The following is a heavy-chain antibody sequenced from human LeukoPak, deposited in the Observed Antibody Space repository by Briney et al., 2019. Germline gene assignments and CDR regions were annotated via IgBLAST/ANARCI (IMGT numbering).Heavy chain of an antibody. Sequence: RGGSLRLSCGASGITFSSYSMKWGRQAPGKGLEWISYISSSGSTIYYSDSVKGRFTISRDNAKNSLYLQMNTLRDEDTAVYYCARNYDSSGGDYWGPGTLGSVSS. V-gene: IGHV3-48*02. J-gene: IGHJ4*02. CDR3: ARNYDSSGGDY. CDR1: GITFSSYS. CDR2: ISSSGSTI. D-gene: IGHD3-22*01.